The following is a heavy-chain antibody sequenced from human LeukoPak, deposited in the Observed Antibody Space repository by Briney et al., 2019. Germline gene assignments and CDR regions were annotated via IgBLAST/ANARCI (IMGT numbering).Heavy chain of an antibody. Sequence: PGESLRLSCVASGFTFSSYSMNWVRQAPGKGLEWVSSISSSSSYISYADSVKGRFTISRDNAKNSLYLQMNSLRAEDTAVYYCARSQAFLTGYFGNKHDDAFDIWGQGTMVTVSS. V-gene: IGHV3-21*01. J-gene: IGHJ3*02. D-gene: IGHD3-9*01. CDR1: GFTFSSYS. CDR3: ARSQAFLTGYFGNKHDDAFDI. CDR2: ISSSSSYI.